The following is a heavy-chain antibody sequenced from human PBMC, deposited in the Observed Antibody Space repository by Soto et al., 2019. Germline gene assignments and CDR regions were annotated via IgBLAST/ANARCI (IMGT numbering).Heavy chain of an antibody. CDR1: GYTFTIYG. Sequence: ASVKVSCKASGYTFTIYGISWVRQAPGQGLEWMGWISAYNGNTNYAQKLQGRVTMTTDTSTSTAYMELRSLRSDDTAVYYCARAGDIVVVPAADYYYYMDVWGKGTTVTVSS. D-gene: IGHD2-2*01. V-gene: IGHV1-18*01. J-gene: IGHJ6*03. CDR2: ISAYNGNT. CDR3: ARAGDIVVVPAADYYYYMDV.